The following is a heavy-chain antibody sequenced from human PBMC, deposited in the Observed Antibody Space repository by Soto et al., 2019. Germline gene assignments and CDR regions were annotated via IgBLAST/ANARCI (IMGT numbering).Heavy chain of an antibody. V-gene: IGHV4-39*01. Sequence: QLQLQESGPGLVKPSETLSLTCTVSGGSISSSSYYWGWIRQPPGKGLEWIGSIYYSGSTYYNPSPKRRXXVXVXXSKNQCSLKLSSVTAADTAVYYCASMVVLGSWFDPWGQGTLVTVSS. CDR3: ASMVVLGSWFDP. J-gene: IGHJ5*02. CDR2: IYYSGST. D-gene: IGHD2-2*01. CDR1: GGSISSSSYY.